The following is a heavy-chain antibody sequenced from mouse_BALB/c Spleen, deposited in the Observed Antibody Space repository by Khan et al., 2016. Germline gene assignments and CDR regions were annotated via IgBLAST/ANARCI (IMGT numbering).Heavy chain of an antibody. CDR2: INPSTGYT. CDR3: ARWGYGNYHYYAMDY. D-gene: IGHD2-1*01. V-gene: IGHV1-7*01. Sequence: QVQLQQSGAELAKPGASVKMSCKASGYTFTSYWMHWVKQRPGQGLEWIGYINPSTGYTEYNQKFKDKATLTADKSSSTAYMQLSSLTSEDTAVYYCARWGYGNYHYYAMDYWGQGTSVTVSS. J-gene: IGHJ4*01. CDR1: GYTFTSYW.